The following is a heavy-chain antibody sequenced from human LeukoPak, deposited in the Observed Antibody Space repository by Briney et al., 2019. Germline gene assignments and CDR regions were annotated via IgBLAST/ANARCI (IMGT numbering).Heavy chain of an antibody. J-gene: IGHJ4*02. Sequence: PGGSLRLSCAASGFTFTTYAMSWVRQAPGKGLEWVSLISGTGGSTYYADSVKGRFTITRDNSKSTLYLQMNSLRAEDTAVYYCASLRVLEWYKLFDYWGQGTLVTVSS. CDR1: GFTFTTYA. CDR3: ASLRVLEWYKLFDY. V-gene: IGHV3-23*01. D-gene: IGHD3-3*01. CDR2: ISGTGGST.